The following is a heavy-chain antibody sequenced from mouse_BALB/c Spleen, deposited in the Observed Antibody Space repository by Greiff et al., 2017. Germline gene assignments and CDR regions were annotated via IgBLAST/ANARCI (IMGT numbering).Heavy chain of an antibody. Sequence: EVQLVESGGGLVQPGGSLKLSCAASGFTFSSYTMSWVRQTPEKRLEWVAYISNGGGSTYYPDTVTGRFTISRDNAKNTLYLEMSSLRSEDTAMYYCARDGEKLRAMDYWGQGTSVTVSS. J-gene: IGHJ4*01. CDR3: ARDGEKLRAMDY. V-gene: IGHV5-12-2*01. CDR2: ISNGGGST. D-gene: IGHD1-3*01. CDR1: GFTFSSYT.